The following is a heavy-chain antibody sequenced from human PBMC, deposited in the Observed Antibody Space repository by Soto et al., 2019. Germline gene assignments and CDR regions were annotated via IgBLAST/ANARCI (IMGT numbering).Heavy chain of an antibody. CDR3: ARTEKAFEVVSYHYFGMDV. Sequence: SGPTLVNPTETLTLTCTVSGFSLSNTRMGVSWVRQPPGRALEWLTHIFSSDDKSYSTSLRSRLTISKDTSKSQVVLTMTNMDPVDTATYYCARTEKAFEVVSYHYFGMDVWGQGTTVTVSS. CDR1: GFSLSNTRMG. J-gene: IGHJ6*02. D-gene: IGHD3-3*01. CDR2: IFSSDDK. V-gene: IGHV2-26*01.